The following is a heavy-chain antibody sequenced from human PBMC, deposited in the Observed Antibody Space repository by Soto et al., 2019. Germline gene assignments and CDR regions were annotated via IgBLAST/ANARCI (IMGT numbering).Heavy chain of an antibody. D-gene: IGHD6-19*01. V-gene: IGHV1-18*01. CDR2: INVKNGNT. CDR3: ARGIAVEPTANWFDP. CDR1: GYIFRSYG. J-gene: IGHJ5*02. Sequence: QVQLVQSGGEVKKSGASVKVSCKASGYIFRSYGISWVRQAPGQGLEWMGWINVKNGNTKHVEKFQGRVTMTTDTSTSTAYMELRNLTSDDTVVYYCARGIAVEPTANWFDPWGHGTLVIVSS.